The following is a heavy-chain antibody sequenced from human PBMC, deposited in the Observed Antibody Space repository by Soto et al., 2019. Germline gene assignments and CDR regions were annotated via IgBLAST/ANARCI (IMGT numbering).Heavy chain of an antibody. CDR1: GFTFSSYS. CDR3: ASHPQYSSGYWYYFDY. D-gene: IGHD3-22*01. Sequence: EVQLVESGGGLVKPGGSLRLSCAASGFTFSSYSMNWVRQAPGKGLEWVSSISSSSSYIYYADSVKGRFTISRDNAKNSLYLQMNSLRAEDTAVYYCASHPQYSSGYWYYFDYWGQGTLVTVSS. V-gene: IGHV3-21*01. J-gene: IGHJ4*02. CDR2: ISSSSSYI.